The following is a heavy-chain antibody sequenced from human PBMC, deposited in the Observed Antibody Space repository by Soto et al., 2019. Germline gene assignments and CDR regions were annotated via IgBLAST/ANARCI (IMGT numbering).Heavy chain of an antibody. CDR2: IYYSGST. CDR1: GGSISSYY. Sequence: SETLSLTCTVSGGSISSYYWSWIRQPPGKGLEWIGYIYYSGSTNSNPSLKSRVTISVDTSTNQFSLKLTSVTAADTAVYCCASSIVGATKYFQHWGQGTLVTVSS. CDR3: ASSIVGATKYFQH. V-gene: IGHV4-59*01. J-gene: IGHJ1*01. D-gene: IGHD1-26*01.